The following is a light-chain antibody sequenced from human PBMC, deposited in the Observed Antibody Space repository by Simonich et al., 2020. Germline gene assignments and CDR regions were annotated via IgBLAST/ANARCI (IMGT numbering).Light chain of an antibody. V-gene: IGLV3-21*03. Sequence: SYVLTQPPSVSVAPGKTARITCGGKNIGSKSVHWYQQKPGQAPVLVVYDESDRPSGIPERFSGSNSGNTATLTISRVEAGDEADYYCQVWDSSSDVVFGGGTKLTVL. CDR2: DES. J-gene: IGLJ2*01. CDR3: QVWDSSSDVV. CDR1: NIGSKS.